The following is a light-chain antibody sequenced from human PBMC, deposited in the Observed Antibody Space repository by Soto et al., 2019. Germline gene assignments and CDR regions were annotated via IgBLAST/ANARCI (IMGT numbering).Light chain of an antibody. CDR3: TSYTGSSTFV. J-gene: IGLJ2*01. Sequence: HSELAQPASVSGPPGQSITISCTGTSSDVGGYNYVSWFQQHPGKVPRLIIFEVSNRPSGVSNRFSGSKSGNTASLTISGLQAEDEADYYCTSYTGSSTFVFGGGTKVTVL. V-gene: IGLV2-14*01. CDR1: SSDVGGYNY. CDR2: EVS.